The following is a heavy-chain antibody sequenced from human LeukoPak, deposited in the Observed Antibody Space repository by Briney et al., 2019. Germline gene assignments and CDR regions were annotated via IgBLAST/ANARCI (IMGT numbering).Heavy chain of an antibody. Sequence: YIYYADSVKGRFTISRDNAKNSLYLQMNSLRAEDTAVYYCARGLGYCSGGSCYADYYYYYYGMDDWGQGTTVTVSS. CDR2: YI. J-gene: IGHJ6*02. D-gene: IGHD2-15*01. V-gene: IGHV3-21*01. CDR3: ARGLGYCSGGSCYADYYYYYYGMDD.